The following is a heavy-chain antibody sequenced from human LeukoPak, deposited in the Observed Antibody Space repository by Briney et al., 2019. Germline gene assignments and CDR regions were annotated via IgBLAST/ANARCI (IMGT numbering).Heavy chain of an antibody. Sequence: GRSLRLSCAASGFTFSSYGMHWVRQAPGKGLEWVAVIWYDGSDKYYTDSAKGRFTISRDNSKNTLYLQMNSLRAEDTATYYCARAGDAFDIWGQGTMVTVSS. CDR2: IWYDGSDK. V-gene: IGHV3-33*01. CDR1: GFTFSSYG. J-gene: IGHJ3*02. CDR3: ARAGDAFDI.